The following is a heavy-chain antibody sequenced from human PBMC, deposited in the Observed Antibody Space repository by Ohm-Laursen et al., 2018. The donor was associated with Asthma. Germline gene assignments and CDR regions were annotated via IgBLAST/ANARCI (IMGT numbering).Heavy chain of an antibody. D-gene: IGHD5-12*01. CDR1: GFTFSSYA. CDR3: ARDHGYSGYGYVDY. J-gene: IGHJ4*02. Sequence: LSLTCAASGFTFSSYAMHWVRQAPGKGLEWVAVISYDGSNKYYADSVKGRFTISRDNSKNTLYLQMNSLRAEDTAVYYCARDHGYSGYGYVDYWGQGTLVTVSS. V-gene: IGHV3-30-3*01. CDR2: ISYDGSNK.